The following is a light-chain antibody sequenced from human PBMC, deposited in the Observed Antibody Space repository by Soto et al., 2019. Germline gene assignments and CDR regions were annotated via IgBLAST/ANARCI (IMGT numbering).Light chain of an antibody. J-gene: IGLJ2*01. Sequence: QSALTQPPSASGSPGQSVTIPCTGTSSDIGGYNYVSWYRQHPDKAPKLMMYEVTNRPSGVPNRISGSKSGNTASLTVSGLQAEDEADYYCGSRTGHNNFVVFGGGTKLTVL. CDR1: SSDIGGYNY. CDR3: GSRTGHNNFVV. V-gene: IGLV2-8*01. CDR2: EVT.